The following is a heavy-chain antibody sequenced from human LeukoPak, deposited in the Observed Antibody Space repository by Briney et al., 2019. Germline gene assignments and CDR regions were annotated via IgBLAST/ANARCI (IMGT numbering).Heavy chain of an antibody. D-gene: IGHD6-13*01. V-gene: IGHV1-8*01. CDR2: MNPNSGNT. CDR1: GYTFTSYD. Sequence: GASVKVSCKASGYTFTSYDINWVRQATGQGLEWMGWMNPNSGNTGYAQKFQGRVTMTRNTSISTAYMELSSLRSEDTAVYYCARSQGICNIAAAGYYYYMDVWGKGTTVTVSS. CDR3: ARSQGICNIAAAGYYYYMDV. J-gene: IGHJ6*03.